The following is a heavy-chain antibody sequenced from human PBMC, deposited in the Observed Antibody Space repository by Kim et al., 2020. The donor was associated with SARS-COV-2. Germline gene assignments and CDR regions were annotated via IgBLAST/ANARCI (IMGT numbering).Heavy chain of an antibody. J-gene: IGHJ6*02. Sequence: SETLSLTCTVSGGSISSYYWSWIRQPPGKGLEWIGYIYYSGSTNYNPSLKSRVTISVDTSKNQFSLKLSSVTAADTAVYYCARLSSSWYRYYYGMDVWGQGTTVTVSS. CDR3: ARLSSSWYRYYYGMDV. V-gene: IGHV4-59*08. CDR1: GGSISSYY. D-gene: IGHD6-13*01. CDR2: IYYSGST.